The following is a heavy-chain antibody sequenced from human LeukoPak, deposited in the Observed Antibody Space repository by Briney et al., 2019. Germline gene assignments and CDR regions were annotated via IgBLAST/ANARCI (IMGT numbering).Heavy chain of an antibody. CDR3: ARDRAIADAGTVLRTWFDH. CDR1: GGSISSGCYY. CDR2: IYYSGST. V-gene: IGHV4-31*03. J-gene: IGHJ5*02. D-gene: IGHD6-13*01. Sequence: PSQTLSLTCTVSGGSISSGCYYWRWIRQHPGKGLEWIGYIYYSGSTYYNPSLKSRVTISVDTSQNQFSLKLSSVTAADKAVYYCARDRAIADAGTVLRTWFDHWGQGTLVTVSS.